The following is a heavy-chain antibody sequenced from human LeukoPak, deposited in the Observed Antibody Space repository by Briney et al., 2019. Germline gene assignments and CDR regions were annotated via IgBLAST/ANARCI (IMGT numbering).Heavy chain of an antibody. CDR2: ITGNGIST. CDR3: AKDPITIFGVVLDH. V-gene: IGHV3-23*01. Sequence: GGSLRLSCAASGFSFSSYAMTWVRQAPGKGLEWISGITGNGISTYYADSVKGRFTISRDNSKNTLYLQMNSLRAEDTAVYYCAKDPITIFGVVLDHWGQGTLVTASS. D-gene: IGHD3-3*01. J-gene: IGHJ4*02. CDR1: GFSFSSYA.